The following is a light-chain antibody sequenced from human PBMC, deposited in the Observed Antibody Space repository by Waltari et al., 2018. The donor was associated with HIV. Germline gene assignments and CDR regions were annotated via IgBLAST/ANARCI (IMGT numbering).Light chain of an antibody. Sequence: QSALTQPASVSGSPGQSITISCTGTSSDVGVYNYVSWYHHHPGKDPNLLFYEFSNRPSGVSNRLPGSKAGNTASLTIAGLQAEDEADYYCSSYTTRNTRVFGGGTTLTVL. V-gene: IGLV2-14*01. CDR3: SSYTTRNTRV. CDR1: SSDVGVYNY. J-gene: IGLJ3*02. CDR2: EFS.